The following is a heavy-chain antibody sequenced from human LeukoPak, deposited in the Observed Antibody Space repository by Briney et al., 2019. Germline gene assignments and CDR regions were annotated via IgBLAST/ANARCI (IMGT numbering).Heavy chain of an antibody. CDR2: IYHSGST. J-gene: IGHJ4*02. CDR1: GYSISSGYY. CDR3: ARKYSSSWYRPVVDY. D-gene: IGHD6-13*01. V-gene: IGHV4-38-2*02. Sequence: SETLSLTCTVSGYSISSGYYWGWILQPPGKGLEWIVSIYHSGSTYYNPSLKSRVTISVDTSKNQFSLKLSSVTAADTAVYYCARKYSSSWYRPVVDYWGQGTLVTVSS.